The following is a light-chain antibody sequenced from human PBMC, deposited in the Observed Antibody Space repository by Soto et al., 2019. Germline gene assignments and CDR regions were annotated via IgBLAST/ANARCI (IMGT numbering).Light chain of an antibody. J-gene: IGKJ2*01. Sequence: DIVLTQSPGILSLSPGDRATLSCRSSESVTSTYLAWYQQKRGQAPRLLIYEASSRASGIPDRFSGSGSGKDFTLTISKVEPVDVAVYYCQQYFNSPYMYTFGQGTVLEI. CDR1: ESVTSTY. CDR3: QQYFNSPYMYT. CDR2: EAS. V-gene: IGKV3-20*01.